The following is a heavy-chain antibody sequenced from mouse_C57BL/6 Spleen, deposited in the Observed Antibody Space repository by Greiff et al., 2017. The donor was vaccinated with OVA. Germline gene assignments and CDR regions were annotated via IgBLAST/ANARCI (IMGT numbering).Heavy chain of an antibody. CDR1: GYTFTSYG. V-gene: IGHV1-81*01. J-gene: IGHJ4*01. D-gene: IGHD1-1*01. Sequence: QVQLQQSGAELARPGASVKLSCKASGYTFTSYGISWVKQRTGQGLEWIGEIYPRSGNTYYNEKFKGKATLPADKSYSTAYMELRRLTSEDSAVYFCARRPYYGSSYDYAMDYWGQGTSVTVSS. CDR3: ARRPYYGSSYDYAMDY. CDR2: IYPRSGNT.